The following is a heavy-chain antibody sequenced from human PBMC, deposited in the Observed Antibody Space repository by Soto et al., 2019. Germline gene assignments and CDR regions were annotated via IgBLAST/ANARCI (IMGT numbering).Heavy chain of an antibody. CDR2: ISSGGAT. Sequence: QVQLQESGPGLVKPSDTLSLTCAVSGTSISGDYWWGWIRQTPGKGLEWIGYISSGGATHYNPSLGSRFTMSVDTYRSQFSLKLSSVTAVDAALYYCTRKTGGYYFFEYWGRGTLVTVSS. CDR3: TRKTGGYYFFEY. J-gene: IGHJ4*02. CDR1: GTSISGDYW. V-gene: IGHV4-28*01. D-gene: IGHD2-8*02.